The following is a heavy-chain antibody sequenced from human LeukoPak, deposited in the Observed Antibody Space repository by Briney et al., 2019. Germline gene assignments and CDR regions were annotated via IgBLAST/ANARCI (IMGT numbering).Heavy chain of an antibody. D-gene: IGHD2-2*01. Sequence: ASVKVSCKASGYTFTSYYMHWVRQAPGQGLEWMGIINPSGGSTSYAQKFQGRVTMTRDTSTSTVYMELSSLRSDDTAVYYCARVYCSSTSCYPPDYWGQGTLVTVSS. CDR2: INPSGGST. J-gene: IGHJ4*02. V-gene: IGHV1-46*01. CDR1: GYTFTSYY. CDR3: ARVYCSSTSCYPPDY.